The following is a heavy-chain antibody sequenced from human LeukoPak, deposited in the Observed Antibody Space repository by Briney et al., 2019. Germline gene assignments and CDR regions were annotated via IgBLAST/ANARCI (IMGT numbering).Heavy chain of an antibody. V-gene: IGHV3-23*01. CDR1: GFTFSNHG. Sequence: GGSLRLSCAASGFTFSNHGMNWVRQAPGKGLEWVSGISPSGDIRYYADSVKGRFTISRDNSKNTLFLQMNSLRAEDTAVYYCARGPDYEILADYFDYWGQGTLVTVSS. CDR3: ARGPDYEILADYFDY. D-gene: IGHD3-16*01. J-gene: IGHJ4*02. CDR2: ISPSGDIR.